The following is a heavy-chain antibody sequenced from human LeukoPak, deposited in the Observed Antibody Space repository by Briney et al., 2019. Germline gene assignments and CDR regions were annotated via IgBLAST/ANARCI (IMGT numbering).Heavy chain of an antibody. V-gene: IGHV3-21*01. CDR3: ARGNLNYYDSSGYYSIDY. Sequence: GGSLRLSCAASGFTFSSYSMNWVRQAPGKGLEWVSSISSSSSYIYYADSVKGRFTIFRDNAKNSLYLQMNSLRAEDTAVYYCARGNLNYYDSSGYYSIDYWGQGTLVTVSS. CDR1: GFTFSSYS. J-gene: IGHJ4*02. CDR2: ISSSSSYI. D-gene: IGHD3-22*01.